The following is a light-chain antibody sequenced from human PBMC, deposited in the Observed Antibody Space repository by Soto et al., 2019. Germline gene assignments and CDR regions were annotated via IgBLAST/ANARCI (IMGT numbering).Light chain of an antibody. CDR2: DVS. J-gene: IGLJ1*01. V-gene: IGLV2-14*03. Sequence: QSALTQPASLSGSPGQSITISCTGTSSDVGGYNYVSWYQQHPGKAPKLMIYDVSNRPSGVSNRFSGSKSGNTASLTISGLQVEDEAEYYCSSYRASSTTHDVFGTGTKVTVL. CDR1: SSDVGGYNY. CDR3: SSYRASSTTHDV.